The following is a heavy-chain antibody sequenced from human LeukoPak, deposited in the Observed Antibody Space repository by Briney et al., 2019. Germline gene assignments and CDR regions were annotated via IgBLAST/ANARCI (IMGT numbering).Heavy chain of an antibody. CDR3: ARDRTPGYSSSWVLDP. D-gene: IGHD6-13*01. J-gene: IGHJ5*02. CDR1: GGSISSGVYS. V-gene: IGHV4-30-2*01. CDR2: IYHSGST. Sequence: SQTLSFTCAVSGGSISSGVYSWSWIRQPPGQCLEWIGYIYHSGSTYYNPSLKSRVTISLDTSKNQFSLKLSSVTAADTAVYYCARDRTPGYSSSWVLDPWGQGTLVTVSS.